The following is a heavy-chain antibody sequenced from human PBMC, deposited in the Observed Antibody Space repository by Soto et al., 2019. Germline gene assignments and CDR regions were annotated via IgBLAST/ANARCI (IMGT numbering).Heavy chain of an antibody. J-gene: IGHJ4*02. Sequence: SETLSLTCSVYGASFSGYYWSWIRQSPGKGLEWIGEIHHSGSTHYNPSLKSRLTFSIDESQSQFYMMLTSVTAADTALYSCERGHSTYGYDSWGQGSLVTVSS. CDR2: IHHSGST. CDR1: GASFSGYY. CDR3: ERGHSTYGYDS. V-gene: IGHV4-34*01. D-gene: IGHD2-15*01.